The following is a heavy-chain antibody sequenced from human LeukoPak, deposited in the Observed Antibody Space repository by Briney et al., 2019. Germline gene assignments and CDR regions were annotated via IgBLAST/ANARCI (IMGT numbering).Heavy chain of an antibody. J-gene: IGHJ4*02. D-gene: IGHD3-22*01. CDR3: ARGEYDSSAYWGYYFEN. CDR2: IYSSGSI. Sequence: PSETLSLTCTVSGVSISTGSYYWSWIRQPAGKGLEWIGRIYSSGSINYSPSFKSRVTISVDTSKNQFSLNLSSVTAADTAVYYCARGEYDSSAYWGYYFENWGQGTLVTVSS. V-gene: IGHV4-61*02. CDR1: GVSISTGSYY.